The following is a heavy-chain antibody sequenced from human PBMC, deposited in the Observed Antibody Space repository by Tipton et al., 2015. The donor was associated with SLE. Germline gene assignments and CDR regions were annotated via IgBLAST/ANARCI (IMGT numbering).Heavy chain of an antibody. CDR3: AREDHSTYIY. CDR1: GFTFSYSS. J-gene: IGHJ4*02. V-gene: IGHV3-21*01. CDR2: ISSSSDYI. Sequence: SLRLSCAASGFTFSYSSLNWVRQAPGKGLEWVSSISSSSDYIYYTDSVKGRFTISRDNAKRSLYLQMNSLRVEDTAVYYCAREDHSTYIYWGQGTLVTVSS. D-gene: IGHD4-11*01.